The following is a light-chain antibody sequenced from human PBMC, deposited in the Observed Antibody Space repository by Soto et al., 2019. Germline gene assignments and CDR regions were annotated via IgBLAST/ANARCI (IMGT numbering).Light chain of an antibody. J-gene: IGKJ1*01. V-gene: IGKV3-20*01. CDR3: QQYVSSVT. Sequence: EIVLTQSAGCLSLSPGERATLSYRASQSVDSSFFAWYQKKPGQAPRLLIYGASKRATGIPDRFSGSGSGTDFTLTISRLEPEDFAVYYCQQYVSSVTFGQGTKVEIK. CDR2: GAS. CDR1: QSVDSSF.